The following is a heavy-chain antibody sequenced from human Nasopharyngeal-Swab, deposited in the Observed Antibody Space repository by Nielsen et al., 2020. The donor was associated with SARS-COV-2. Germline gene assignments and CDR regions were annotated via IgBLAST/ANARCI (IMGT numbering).Heavy chain of an antibody. CDR1: GFSFSSFW. CDR2: IDTGGTRT. Sequence: GESLKISCAASGFSFSSFWMHWVRQVPGEGLVWVSRIDTGGTRTDYAESVKGRFTISRDNAKNTLYLQMNNLRHEDTAVYYCARDIGGFGGYWGQGTLVTVSS. D-gene: IGHD4-23*01. V-gene: IGHV3-74*01. CDR3: ARDIGGFGGY. J-gene: IGHJ4*01.